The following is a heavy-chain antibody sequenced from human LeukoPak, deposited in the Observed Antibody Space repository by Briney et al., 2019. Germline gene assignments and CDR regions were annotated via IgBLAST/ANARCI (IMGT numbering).Heavy chain of an antibody. CDR3: ARVSPLNYFDY. Sequence: GGALRLSCAASGFTFDDYTMHWVRQAPGKGLEGVSYISSSGSTIYYADSVKGRFTISRDNAKNSLYLQMNSLRAEDTAVYYCARVSPLNYFDYWGQGTLVTVSS. J-gene: IGHJ4*02. CDR1: GFTFDDYT. V-gene: IGHV3-11*01. CDR2: ISSSGSTI.